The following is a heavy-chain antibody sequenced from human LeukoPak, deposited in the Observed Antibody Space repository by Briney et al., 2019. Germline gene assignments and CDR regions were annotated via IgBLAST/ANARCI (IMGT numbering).Heavy chain of an antibody. Sequence: PSETLSLTCTVSGGSISSGDYYWSWIRQPPGKGLEWIGYIYYSGNTYYNPSLKSRLTISVDTSKNQFSLKVSSVIAADTAMYYCARGGSRSYTSSTLDYWGQGTLVTVSS. CDR3: ARGGSRSYTSSTLDY. V-gene: IGHV4-30-4*02. J-gene: IGHJ4*02. D-gene: IGHD6-6*01. CDR2: IYYSGNT. CDR1: GGSISSGDYY.